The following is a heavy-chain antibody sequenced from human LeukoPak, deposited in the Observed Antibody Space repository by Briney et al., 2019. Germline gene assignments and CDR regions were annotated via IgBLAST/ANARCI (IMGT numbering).Heavy chain of an antibody. CDR3: ARAHSSGYYYGY. J-gene: IGHJ4*02. D-gene: IGHD3-22*01. CDR1: GGTFSSYA. CDR2: IIPIFGTA. Sequence: ASVKVSCKASGGTFSSYAISWVRQAPGQGLEWMGGIIPIFGTANYAQKFQGRVTITADKSTSTAYMELSSLRSEDTAVYYCARAHSSGYYYGYWGQGTLVTVSS. V-gene: IGHV1-69*06.